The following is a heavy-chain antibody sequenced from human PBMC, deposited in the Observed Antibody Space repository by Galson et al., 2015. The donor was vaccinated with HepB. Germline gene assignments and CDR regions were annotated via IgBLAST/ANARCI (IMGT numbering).Heavy chain of an antibody. D-gene: IGHD3-3*01. Sequence: SLRLSCAASGFTFSDYYMSWIRQAPGKGLEWVSYISSSGSTIYYADSVKGRFTISRDNAKNSLYPQMNSLRAEDTAVYYCARVRTTHYDFWSGYYSGPEVYFDYWGQGTLVTVSS. J-gene: IGHJ4*02. CDR2: ISSSGSTI. V-gene: IGHV3-11*01. CDR1: GFTFSDYY. CDR3: ARVRTTHYDFWSGYYSGPEVYFDY.